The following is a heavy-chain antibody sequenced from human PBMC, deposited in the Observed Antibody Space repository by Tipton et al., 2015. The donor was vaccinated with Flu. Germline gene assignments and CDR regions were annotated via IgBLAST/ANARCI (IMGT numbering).Heavy chain of an antibody. V-gene: IGHV1-46*01. CDR1: GYTFTDYY. CDR2: INPSGGST. J-gene: IGHJ4*02. D-gene: IGHD6-19*01. Sequence: QLVQSGAEVEKPGASVKVSCKASGYTFTDYYLHWVRQAPGQGLEWMGIINPSGGSTTYAQKFQGRVTMTRDTSTSTVHMELRSLRSEDTAVYYCARKRVGTAVPAFDYWGQGTLVIVSS. CDR3: ARKRVGTAVPAFDY.